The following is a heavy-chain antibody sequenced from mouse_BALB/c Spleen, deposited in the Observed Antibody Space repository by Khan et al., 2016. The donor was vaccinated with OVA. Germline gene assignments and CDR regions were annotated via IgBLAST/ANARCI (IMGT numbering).Heavy chain of an antibody. CDR1: GYTFTSYW. J-gene: IGHJ4*01. D-gene: IGHD1-1*02. Sequence: DLVKPGTSVKLSCKASGYTFTSYWINWIKQRPGQGLEWIGRIGPGSSNSYYNEMFKGKASLTVDTSSSTAYIQLSSLSSEDSAVYFWASENYYGRGCYAMDYWGQGSSVTVSA. V-gene: IGHV1S41*01. CDR3: ASENYYGRGCYAMDY. CDR2: IGPGSSNS.